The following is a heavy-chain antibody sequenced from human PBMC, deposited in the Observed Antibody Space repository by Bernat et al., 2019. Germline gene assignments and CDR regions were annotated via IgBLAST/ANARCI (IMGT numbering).Heavy chain of an antibody. V-gene: IGHV3-74*01. CDR2: INSDGSST. Sequence: EVQLVESGGGLVQPGGSLRLSCAASGFPFSSYWMHWVRQAPGKGLVWVSRINSDGSSTSSADSVKGRFTISRDNAKNTLYMQMNSLRAEDTAVYYCARSIVLRYFGGFDPWGQGTLVTVSS. D-gene: IGHD3-9*01. CDR1: GFPFSSYW. J-gene: IGHJ5*02. CDR3: ARSIVLRYFGGFDP.